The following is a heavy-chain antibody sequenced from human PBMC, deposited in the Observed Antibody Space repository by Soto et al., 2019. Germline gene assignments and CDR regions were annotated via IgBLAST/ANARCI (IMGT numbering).Heavy chain of an antibody. CDR2: IIPIFGTA. CDR1: GGTFSSYA. J-gene: IGHJ4*02. Sequence: QVQLVQSGAEVKKPGSSVKVSCKASGGTFSSYAISWVRQAPGQGLEWMGGIIPIFGTANYAQKFQGRVTITADESTSTAYMELRSLRSEDTAVYYCARRRQYNWNRTSPGFDYWGQGTLVTVSS. CDR3: ARRRQYNWNRTSPGFDY. V-gene: IGHV1-69*01. D-gene: IGHD1-20*01.